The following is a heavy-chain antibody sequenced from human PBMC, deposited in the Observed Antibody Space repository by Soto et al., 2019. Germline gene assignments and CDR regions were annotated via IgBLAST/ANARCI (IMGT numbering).Heavy chain of an antibody. CDR3: AGGQRFSAWFDP. CDR1: GGTIRGYY. Sequence: QVHLQESGPGLVKPSETLSLTCSVSGGTIRGYYWTWIRQPAGKGLEWIGRIYSSGNTKYNPSLQSRFTMSLDTSNNQLSLRLTSLTAADTAVYYCAGGQRFSAWFDPWGQGTLVTVSS. V-gene: IGHV4-4*07. J-gene: IGHJ5*02. CDR2: IYSSGNT. D-gene: IGHD3-3*01.